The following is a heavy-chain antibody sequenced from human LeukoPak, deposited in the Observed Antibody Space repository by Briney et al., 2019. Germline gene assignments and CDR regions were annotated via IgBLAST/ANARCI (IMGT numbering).Heavy chain of an antibody. V-gene: IGHV3-21*04. J-gene: IGHJ3*02. CDR1: GFTFSSYS. CDR2: ISSGSSYI. CDR3: AKDLSENVLRFLEWLDDAFDI. D-gene: IGHD3-3*01. Sequence: GGSLRLSCAASGFTFSSYSMNWVRQAPGKGLEWVSSISSGSSYIYYADSVKGRFTISRDNSKNPLYLQMNSLRAEDTAVYYCAKDLSENVLRFLEWLDDAFDIWGQGTMVTVSS.